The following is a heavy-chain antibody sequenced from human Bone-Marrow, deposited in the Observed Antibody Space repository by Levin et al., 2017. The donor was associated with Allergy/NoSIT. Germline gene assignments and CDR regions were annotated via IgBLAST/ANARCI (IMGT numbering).Heavy chain of an antibody. CDR1: GGAISGGGYY. D-gene: IGHD4-11*01. J-gene: IGHJ6*02. V-gene: IGHV4-31*03. Sequence: LRLSCSVSGGAISGGGYYWSWIRQHPERGLEWIGYIYDSGTTFYNPSLKSRILISIDTSKNQFSLRLSSVTVADTAVYYCARDGSNYLNGMDVWGQGTTVTVS. CDR2: IYDSGTT. CDR3: ARDGSNYLNGMDV.